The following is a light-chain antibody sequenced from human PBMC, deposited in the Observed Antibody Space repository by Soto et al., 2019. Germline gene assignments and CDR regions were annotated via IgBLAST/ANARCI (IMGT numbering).Light chain of an antibody. Sequence: QSALTQAASVSGSPGQSITIACTGTSSDVGVYNYVSWYQQHPGKAPKFLIYEVSNRPSGVSNRFSGSKSGNTASLTISGLQAEAEADYYCSSYTGKGTLVFGPWTKMTVI. CDR3: SSYTGKGTLV. CDR1: SSDVGVYNY. V-gene: IGLV2-14*01. CDR2: EVS. J-gene: IGLJ1*01.